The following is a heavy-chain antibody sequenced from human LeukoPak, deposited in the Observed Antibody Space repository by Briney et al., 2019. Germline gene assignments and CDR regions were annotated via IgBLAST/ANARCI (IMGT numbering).Heavy chain of an antibody. Sequence: GASVKASCKASGYTFTSYDINWVRQATGQGLEWMGWMNPNSGNTGYAQKFQGRVTMTRNTSISTAYMELSSLRSEDTAVYYCARAVRGVIIKNYYYYYMDVWGKGTTVTVSS. D-gene: IGHD3-10*01. CDR3: ARAVRGVIIKNYYYYYMDV. J-gene: IGHJ6*03. CDR2: MNPNSGNT. CDR1: GYTFTSYD. V-gene: IGHV1-8*01.